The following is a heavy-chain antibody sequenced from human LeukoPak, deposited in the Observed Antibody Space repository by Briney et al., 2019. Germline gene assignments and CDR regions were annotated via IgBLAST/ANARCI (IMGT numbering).Heavy chain of an antibody. CDR2: ISAYNGNT. J-gene: IGHJ4*02. V-gene: IGHV1-18*01. CDR1: GYTFSSYG. CDR3: ARDSDYGDNVI. D-gene: IGHD4-17*01. Sequence: ASVKVSCKTSGYTFSSYGITWVRQAPGQGLEWMGWISAYNGNTNYAQKLQGRVTMTTDTSTSTAYMELRSLRSDDTAVYYCARDSDYGDNVIWGQGTLVTVSS.